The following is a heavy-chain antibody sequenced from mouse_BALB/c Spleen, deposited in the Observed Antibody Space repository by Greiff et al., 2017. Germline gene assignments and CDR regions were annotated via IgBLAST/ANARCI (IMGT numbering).Heavy chain of an antibody. Sequence: QVQLQQSGAELAKPGASVKMSCKASGYTFTSYWMHWVKQRPGQGLEWIGYINPSTGYTEYNQKFKDKATLTADKSSSTAYMQLSSLTSEDSAVYYCARWTVHYGNSYYAMDYWGQGTSVTVSS. CDR1: GYTFTSYW. CDR3: ARWTVHYGNSYYAMDY. J-gene: IGHJ4*01. CDR2: INPSTGYT. D-gene: IGHD2-1*01. V-gene: IGHV1-7*01.